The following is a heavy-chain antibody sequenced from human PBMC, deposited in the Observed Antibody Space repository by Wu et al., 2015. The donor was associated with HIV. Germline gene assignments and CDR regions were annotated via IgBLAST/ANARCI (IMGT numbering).Heavy chain of an antibody. J-gene: IGHJ4*02. CDR3: ATSLEVSGFDF. V-gene: IGHV1-46*01. Sequence: QVQLVQSGAEVKTPGASVKVSCKASGYILTSYYMNWVRQAPGQGLEWMGIINPSGGSTRYAQNFQGRVTMTRDTSTNSVYMDLRSLTPEDTAIYYCATSLEVSGFDFWGQGTLVTVSS. CDR2: INPSGGST. CDR1: GYILTSYY. D-gene: IGHD3-16*01.